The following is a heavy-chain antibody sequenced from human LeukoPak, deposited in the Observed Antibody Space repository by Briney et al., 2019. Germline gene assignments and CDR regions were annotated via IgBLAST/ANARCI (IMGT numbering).Heavy chain of an antibody. D-gene: IGHD6-13*01. CDR1: GGSFSGYY. V-gene: IGHV4-34*01. CDR3: ARALAAAEYYYYYYMDV. Sequence: PSETLSLTCAVYGGSFSGYYWSWIRQPPGKGLEWIGEINHSGSTNYNPSLKSRVTISVDTSKNQFSLKLRSVTAADTAVYYCARALAAAEYYYYYYMDVWGKGTTVTVSS. CDR2: INHSGST. J-gene: IGHJ6*03.